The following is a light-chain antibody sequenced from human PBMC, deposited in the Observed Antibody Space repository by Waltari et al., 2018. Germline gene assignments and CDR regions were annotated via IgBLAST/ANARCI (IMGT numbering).Light chain of an antibody. CDR3: QSYDSSLSGVL. V-gene: IGLV1-40*01. CDR2: GNS. CDR1: RSNIGAGYD. Sequence: QSVLTQPPSVSGAPGQRVLFSCTGSRSNIGAGYDVHWYQQLPGTAPKLLIYGNSKRPSGVPDRFSGSKSGTSASLAITGLQAEDEADYYCQSYDSSLSGVLFGGGTKLTVL. J-gene: IGLJ2*01.